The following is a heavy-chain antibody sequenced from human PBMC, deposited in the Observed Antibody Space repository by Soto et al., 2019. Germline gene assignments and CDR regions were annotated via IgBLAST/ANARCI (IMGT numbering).Heavy chain of an antibody. CDR1: GGTLNSYT. V-gene: IGHV1-69*01. D-gene: IGHD4-17*01. CDR2: IIPVFGTT. J-gene: IGHJ4*02. CDR3: SISNSYGRGDF. Sequence: QVQLVQSGAEVKKPGSSVRVSCKASGGTLNSYTISWVRQAPGQGLEWMGGIIPVFGTTEYAQKFQGRVTITAEQSTGTAYLDLFSLRSEDTAIYYSSISNSYGRGDFWGEGTLVTVSS.